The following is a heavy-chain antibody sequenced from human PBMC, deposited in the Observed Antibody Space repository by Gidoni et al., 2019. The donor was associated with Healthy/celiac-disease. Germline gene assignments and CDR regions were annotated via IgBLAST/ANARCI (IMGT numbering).Heavy chain of an antibody. CDR3: ASSALGAAGIHHLFDY. J-gene: IGHJ4*02. V-gene: IGHV1-69*01. Sequence: QVQLVQSGAEVKKPGSSVTVSCQASEGTFSSYAISWVRQAPGTGLEWMGGIIPIFGTANYAQKFQGRVTITADESTSTAYMELSSLRSEDTAVYYCASSALGAAGIHHLFDYWGQGTLVTVSS. D-gene: IGHD6-13*01. CDR1: EGTFSSYA. CDR2: IIPIFGTA.